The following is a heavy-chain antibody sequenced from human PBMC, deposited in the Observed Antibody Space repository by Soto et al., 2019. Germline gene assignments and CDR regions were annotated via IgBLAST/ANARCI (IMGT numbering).Heavy chain of an antibody. J-gene: IGHJ6*02. CDR1: GFTFSSYG. CDR2: ISYDGSNK. D-gene: IGHD6-19*01. Sequence: GGSLRLSCAASGFTFSSYGMHWVRQAPGKGLEWVAVISYDGSNKYYADSVKGRFTISRDNSKNTLYLQMNSLRAEDAAVYYCAKDMKWLVRFGNYYGMDVWGQGTTVTVSS. CDR3: AKDMKWLVRFGNYYGMDV. V-gene: IGHV3-30*18.